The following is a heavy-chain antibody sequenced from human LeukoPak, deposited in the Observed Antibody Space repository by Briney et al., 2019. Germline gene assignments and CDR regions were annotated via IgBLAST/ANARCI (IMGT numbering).Heavy chain of an antibody. J-gene: IGHJ6*03. D-gene: IGHD3-10*01. CDR3: AYTRSSYYNGIYYHIDV. Sequence: PSETLSLTCTVSGGSSSSYYWSWIRRPPGKRLEWIGYIYSSGTTNFSPSLKSRVTISADASKNQFSLRLTSVTAADTAVYYCAYTRSSYYNGIYYHIDVWGKGTTVTVPS. CDR2: IYSSGTT. V-gene: IGHV4-4*09. CDR1: GGSSSSYY.